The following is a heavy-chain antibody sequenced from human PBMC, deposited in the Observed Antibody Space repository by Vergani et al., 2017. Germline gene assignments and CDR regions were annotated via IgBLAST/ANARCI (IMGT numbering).Heavy chain of an antibody. V-gene: IGHV1-69*12. CDR1: GGTFSSYA. D-gene: IGHD2-2*01. J-gene: IGHJ4*02. CDR3: ARDRYRRIVVVPAAQPLGY. Sequence: QVQLVQSGAEVKKPGSSVKVSCKASGGTFSSYAISWVRQAPGQGLEWMGGIIPIFGTANYAQKFQGRVTITADESTSTAYMELSSLRSEDTAVYYCARDRYRRIVVVPAAQPLGYWGQGTLVTVSS. CDR2: IIPIFGTA.